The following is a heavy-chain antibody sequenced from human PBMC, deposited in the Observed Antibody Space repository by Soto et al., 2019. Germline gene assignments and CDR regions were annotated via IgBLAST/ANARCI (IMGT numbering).Heavy chain of an antibody. CDR3: PKGGGSLWS. CDR1: GGSFSNYY. J-gene: IGHJ5*02. CDR2: INLSLRT. D-gene: IGHD3-10*01. Sequence: QVQLQQWGAGLLKPSETLSLTCAVYGGSFSNYYWTWIRQPPGKGLEWIGEINLSLRTNYNPSLTSRVTMSLDTSKNQFSLKLTSVTAADTAVYYCPKGGGSLWSWGQGTLVTVSS. V-gene: IGHV4-34*01.